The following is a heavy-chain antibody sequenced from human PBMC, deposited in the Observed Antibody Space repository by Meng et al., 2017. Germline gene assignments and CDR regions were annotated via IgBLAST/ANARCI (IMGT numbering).Heavy chain of an antibody. CDR2: ISGDGSIT. Sequence: VQLVGSGGGLVQPGGSLRLSCGASGFTFNNYWMHWVRQVPGKGLVWVSRISGDGSITNYADSVKGRFTISRDNAKNTLYLQMNSLRPEDTAVYYCLDEAPRSDYWGQGSLVTVSS. J-gene: IGHJ4*02. D-gene: IGHD1-1*01. CDR3: LDEAPRSDY. V-gene: IGHV3-74*01. CDR1: GFTFNNYW.